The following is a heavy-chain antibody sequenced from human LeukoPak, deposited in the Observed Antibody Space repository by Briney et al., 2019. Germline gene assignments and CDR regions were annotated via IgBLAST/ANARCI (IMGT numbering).Heavy chain of an antibody. D-gene: IGHD6-13*01. J-gene: IGHJ4*02. V-gene: IGHV1-18*01. CDR1: GYTFNTYG. Sequence: ASVKVSCKASGYTFNTYGINWVRQAPGQGLEWMGWISAYNGNTNYAQKVQGRVTMTTDTSTSTAYMELRSLRSEDTAVYYCARDLEGISSGYFDYWGQGTLVTVSS. CDR2: ISAYNGNT. CDR3: ARDLEGISSGYFDY.